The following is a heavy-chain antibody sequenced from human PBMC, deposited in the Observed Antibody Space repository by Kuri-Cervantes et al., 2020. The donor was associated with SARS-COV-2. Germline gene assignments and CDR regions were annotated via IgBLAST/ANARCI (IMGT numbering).Heavy chain of an antibody. D-gene: IGHD6-13*01. Sequence: GSLRLSCTVSGGSISSSSYYWGWIRQPPGKGLEWIGSIYYSGSTYYNPSLKSRVTISVETSKNQFSLKLSTVTAADTAVYYCAREGDSSWYADWFDPWGQGTLVTVSS. J-gene: IGHJ5*02. CDR2: IYYSGST. CDR3: AREGDSSWYADWFDP. CDR1: GGSISSSSYY. V-gene: IGHV4-39*02.